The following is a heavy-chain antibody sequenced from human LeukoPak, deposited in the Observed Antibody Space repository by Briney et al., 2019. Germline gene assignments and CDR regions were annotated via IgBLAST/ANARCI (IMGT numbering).Heavy chain of an antibody. CDR2: MNPNSGNT. CDR1: GYTFTSYD. Sequence: AASVKVSCKASGYTFTSYDINWVRQATGQGLEWMGWMNPNSGNTGYAQKFQGRVTMTRNTSISTAYMELSSLRSEDAAVYYCASGEVGAVTFDYWGRGTLVTVSS. J-gene: IGHJ4*02. D-gene: IGHD1-26*01. CDR3: ASGEVGAVTFDY. V-gene: IGHV1-8*01.